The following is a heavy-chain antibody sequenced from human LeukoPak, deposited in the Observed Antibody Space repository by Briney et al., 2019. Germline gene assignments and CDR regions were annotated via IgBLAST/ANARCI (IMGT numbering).Heavy chain of an antibody. CDR2: INHSGST. CDR1: GGSFSGYY. CDR3: ASSAHYDILTGYSYRYYFDY. J-gene: IGHJ4*02. Sequence: SETLSHTCAVYGGSFSGYYWSWIRQPPGKGLEWIGEINHSGSTNYNPSLKSRVTISVDTSKNQFSLKLSSVTAADTAVYYCASSAHYDILTGYSYRYYFDYWGQGTLVTVSS. V-gene: IGHV4-34*01. D-gene: IGHD3-9*01.